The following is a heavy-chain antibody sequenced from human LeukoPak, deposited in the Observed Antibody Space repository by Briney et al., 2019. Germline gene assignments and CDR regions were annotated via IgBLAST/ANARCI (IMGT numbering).Heavy chain of an antibody. V-gene: IGHV4-4*07. CDR3: ARQSKRGYDLVY. CDR1: GGSIRTYY. CDR2: IYTSGST. J-gene: IGHJ4*02. Sequence: SETLSLACSVSGGSIRTYYWSWIRQPVGNGLEWIGRIYTSGSTNYDSSPKSPVTMSLDTPKNQISLKLASVTAADTAVYYCARQSKRGYDLVYWGQGTLVTVSS. D-gene: IGHD5-12*01.